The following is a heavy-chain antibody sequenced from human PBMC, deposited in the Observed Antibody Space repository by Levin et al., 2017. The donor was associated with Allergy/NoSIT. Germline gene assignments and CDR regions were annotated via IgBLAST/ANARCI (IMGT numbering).Heavy chain of an antibody. Sequence: SETLSLTCAVYGGSFSGYYWSWIRQPPGKGLEWIGEINHSGSTNCNPSLKSRVTISVDTSKNQFSLKLSSVTAADTAVYYCARVICSGGSCYNWFDPWGQGTLVTVSS. V-gene: IGHV4-34*01. CDR3: ARVICSGGSCYNWFDP. CDR1: GGSFSGYY. J-gene: IGHJ5*02. CDR2: INHSGST. D-gene: IGHD2-15*01.